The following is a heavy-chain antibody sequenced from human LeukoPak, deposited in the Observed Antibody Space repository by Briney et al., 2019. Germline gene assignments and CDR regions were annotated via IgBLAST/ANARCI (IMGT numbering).Heavy chain of an antibody. J-gene: IGHJ4*02. CDR1: GFIFSDYY. CDR3: AREPPGNYDDSGDYYAYFDY. V-gene: IGHV3-48*02. Sequence: GGSLRLSCAASGFIFSDYYMNWVRQAPGKGLEWVSYSSSGSSTIYYADSVKGRFIVSRDNAKNSLYLQMNSLTDEDTAVSYCAREPPGNYDDSGDYYAYFDYWGQGSLVTVSS. CDR2: SSSGSSTI. D-gene: IGHD3-22*01.